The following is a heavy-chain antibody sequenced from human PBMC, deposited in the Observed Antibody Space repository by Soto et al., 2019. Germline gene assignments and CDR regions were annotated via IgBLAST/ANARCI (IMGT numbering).Heavy chain of an antibody. J-gene: IGHJ6*03. Sequence: GGSLRLSCTASGFTFGDYAMSWFRQAPGKGLEWVGFIRSKAYGGTTEYAASVKGRFTISRDDSKSIAYLQMNSLKTEDTAVYYCTRDQTHARYYYYYYMDVWGKGTTVTVSS. CDR3: TRDQTHARYYYYYYMDV. CDR2: IRSKAYGGTT. V-gene: IGHV3-49*03. CDR1: GFTFGDYA.